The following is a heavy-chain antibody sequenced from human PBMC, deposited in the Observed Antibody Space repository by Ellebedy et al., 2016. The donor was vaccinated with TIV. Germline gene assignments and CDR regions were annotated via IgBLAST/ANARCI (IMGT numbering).Heavy chain of an antibody. CDR2: INPSGGST. CDR1: GYTFTSNG. D-gene: IGHD3-9*01. J-gene: IGHJ1*01. V-gene: IGHV1-46*01. Sequence: AASVQVSCKASGYTFTSNGISWVRQAPPQGLEWMGIINPSGGSTSYAQKFQGRTTVTRDTSTSTVTMELSSLRSEDTAVYYCAGQDILTTLHFEYFQHWGQGTLVTVSS. CDR3: AGQDILTTLHFEYFQH.